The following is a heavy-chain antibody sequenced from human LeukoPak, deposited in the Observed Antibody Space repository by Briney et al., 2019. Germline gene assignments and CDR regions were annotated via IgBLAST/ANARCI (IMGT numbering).Heavy chain of an antibody. CDR1: GDSISIYY. D-gene: IGHD2-2*01. J-gene: IGHJ4*02. CDR3: ARGVVVPAAEAGDYFDY. CDR2: IYNSGST. V-gene: IGHV4-59*12. Sequence: SETLSLTCTVSGDSISIYYWSWIRQPPGKGLEWIGYIYNSGSTNYNPSLKSRVTISVDTSKNQFSLKLSSVTAADTAVYYCARGVVVPAAEAGDYFDYWGQGTLVTVSS.